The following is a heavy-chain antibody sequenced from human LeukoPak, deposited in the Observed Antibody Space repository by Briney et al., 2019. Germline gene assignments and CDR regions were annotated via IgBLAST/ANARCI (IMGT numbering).Heavy chain of an antibody. J-gene: IGHJ4*02. Sequence: GGSLRLSCAASGLTVSSNCMSWVRQAPGKGLEWVSFIYSGGNTYYADSVKGRFTISRDNSKNTVHLQMNSLRAEDTAMYYCARRAGDYSHSYDYWGQGTLVTVSS. CDR2: IYSGGNT. CDR3: ARRAGDYSHSYDY. D-gene: IGHD3-22*01. V-gene: IGHV3-53*01. CDR1: GLTVSSNC.